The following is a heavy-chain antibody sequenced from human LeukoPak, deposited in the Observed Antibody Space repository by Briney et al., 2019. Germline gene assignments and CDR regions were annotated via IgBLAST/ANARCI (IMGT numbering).Heavy chain of an antibody. CDR3: ARGRIGGGAYYGSGTWYYFDY. CDR1: GGSISSYY. D-gene: IGHD3-10*01. V-gene: IGHV4-59*01. Sequence: SETLSLTCAVSGGSISSYYWSWIRQPPGKGLEWIGYIYYSGSTNYNPSLKSRVTISVDTSKNQFSLKLSSVTAADTAVYYCARGRIGGGAYYGSGTWYYFDYWGQGTLVTVSS. J-gene: IGHJ4*02. CDR2: IYYSGST.